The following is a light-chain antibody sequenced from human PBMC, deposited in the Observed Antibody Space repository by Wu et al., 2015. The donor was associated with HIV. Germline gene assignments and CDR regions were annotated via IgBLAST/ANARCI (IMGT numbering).Light chain of an antibody. Sequence: EIVLTQSPGTLSLSPGERATLSCRASQSVSSSYLAWYQQKPGQAPRLLIYGASSRATGIPDRFSGSGSGTDFTLTISRLEPEDFAVYYCQQYGSSFLTLTFGGGTKVEIK. CDR2: GAS. CDR1: QSVSSSY. CDR3: QQYGSSFLTLT. J-gene: IGKJ4*01. V-gene: IGKV3-20*01.